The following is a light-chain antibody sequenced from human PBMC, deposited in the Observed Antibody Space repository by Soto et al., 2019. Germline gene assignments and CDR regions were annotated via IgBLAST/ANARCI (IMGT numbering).Light chain of an antibody. J-gene: IGKJ2*01. CDR1: QGISSY. CDR3: QQLNSYPDT. Sequence: IRLTQSPSSLSTSVGDRVTITCRASQGISSYLAWYQQKPGKAPKLLIYAASTLQSGVPSRFSGSGSGTDFTLTISSLQPEDFATYYCQQLNSYPDTFGQGTKLEIK. V-gene: IGKV1-9*01. CDR2: AAS.